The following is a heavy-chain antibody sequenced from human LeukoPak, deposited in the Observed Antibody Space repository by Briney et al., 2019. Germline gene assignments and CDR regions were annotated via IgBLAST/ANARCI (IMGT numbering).Heavy chain of an antibody. Sequence: SETLSLTCAVYGGSFSGYYWSWIRQPPGEGLEWIGEINHSGSTNYNPSLKSRVTISVDTSKNQFSLKLSSVTAADTAVYYCARPDYYYYYMDVCGKGTTVTVSS. CDR3: ARPDYYYYYMDV. CDR2: INHSGST. CDR1: GGSFSGYY. J-gene: IGHJ6*03. V-gene: IGHV4-34*01.